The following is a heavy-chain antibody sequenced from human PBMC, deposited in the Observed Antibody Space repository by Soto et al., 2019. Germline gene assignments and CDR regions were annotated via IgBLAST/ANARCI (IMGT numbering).Heavy chain of an antibody. CDR3: ARDRFTGGYCTNGVCYRGLYLHYNWFDP. V-gene: IGHV1-3*01. J-gene: IGHJ5*02. D-gene: IGHD2-8*01. CDR1: GYTFTSYA. Sequence: GASVKVSCKASGYTFTSYAMHWVRQAPGQRLEWVGWINAGNGNTKYSQKFQGRVTITRDTSASTAYMELSSLRSEDTAVYYCARDRFTGGYCTNGVCYRGLYLHYNWFDPWGHGTLVTVSS. CDR2: INAGNGNT.